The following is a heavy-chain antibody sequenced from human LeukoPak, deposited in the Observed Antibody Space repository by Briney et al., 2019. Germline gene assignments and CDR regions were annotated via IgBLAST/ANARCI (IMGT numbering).Heavy chain of an antibody. CDR2: ISAYNGNT. CDR1: GGTFSSYA. CDR3: AREIVVAAANDY. D-gene: IGHD2-21*01. Sequence: PGSSVKVSCKASGGTFSSYAISWVRQAPGQGLEWMGWISAYNGNTNYAQKLQGRVTMTTDTSTSTAYMELRSLRSDDTAVYYCAREIVVAAANDYWGQGTLVTVSS. V-gene: IGHV1-18*01. J-gene: IGHJ4*02.